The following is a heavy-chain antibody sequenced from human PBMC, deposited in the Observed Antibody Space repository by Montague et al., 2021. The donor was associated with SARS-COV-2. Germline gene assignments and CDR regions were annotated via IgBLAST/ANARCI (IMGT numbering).Heavy chain of an antibody. CDR3: AVVDILTGYSLNY. CDR2: IYHTGRT. D-gene: IGHD3-9*01. V-gene: IGHV4-39*01. Sequence: SETLSLTCTVSHGSTSSSSYYWGWIRQPPGKGPEWIGGIYHTGRTYNNPSLKSRVTLSVDTSRNQFFLKVSSVTAAETAMYYCAVVDILTGYSLNYWGQGTLVTVSS. CDR1: HGSTSSSSYY. J-gene: IGHJ4*02.